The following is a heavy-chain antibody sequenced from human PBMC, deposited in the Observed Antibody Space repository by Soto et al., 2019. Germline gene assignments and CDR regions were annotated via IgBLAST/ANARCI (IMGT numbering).Heavy chain of an antibody. J-gene: IGHJ3*02. V-gene: IGHV5-51*01. CDR2: VYPGDSDT. D-gene: IGHD6-19*01. CDR1: GYSFTSYW. Sequence: GESLKISCKGSGYSFTSYWIGWVRQMPGKGLEWMGIVYPGDSDTRYSPSFQGQVTISADMSISTAYLQWSSLKASDTAIYYCARQRVAGIFYAFDIWGQGTMVTVSS. CDR3: ARQRVAGIFYAFDI.